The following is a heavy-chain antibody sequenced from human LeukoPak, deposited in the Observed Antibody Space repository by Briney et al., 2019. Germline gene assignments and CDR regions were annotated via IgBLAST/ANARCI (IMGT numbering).Heavy chain of an antibody. D-gene: IGHD4-17*01. Sequence: GGSLRISCAASGFTFSSYSMIWVRQDPGKGLEWVSYFSSSSSTIYYADSVKGRFTISRDNAKNSLYLQMNSLRAEDTAVYYCARVWGDDYGDSIIDYWGQGTLVTVSS. CDR3: ARVWGDDYGDSIIDY. V-gene: IGHV3-48*01. CDR1: GFTFSSYS. CDR2: FSSSSSTI. J-gene: IGHJ4*02.